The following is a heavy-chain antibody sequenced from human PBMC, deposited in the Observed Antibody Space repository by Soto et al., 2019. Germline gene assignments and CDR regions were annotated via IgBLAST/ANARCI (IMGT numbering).Heavy chain of an antibody. D-gene: IGHD3-10*01. J-gene: IGHJ6*02. V-gene: IGHV3-13*01. CDR3: ARGMVRGGYYYYYGMDV. CDR1: GFTFSSYD. Sequence: GGSLRLSCAASGFTFSSYDMHWVRQATGKGLEWVSAIGTAGDTYYPGSVKGRFTISRGNAKNSLYLQMNSLRAGDTAVYYCARGMVRGGYYYYYGMDVWGQGTTVTVSS. CDR2: IGTAGDT.